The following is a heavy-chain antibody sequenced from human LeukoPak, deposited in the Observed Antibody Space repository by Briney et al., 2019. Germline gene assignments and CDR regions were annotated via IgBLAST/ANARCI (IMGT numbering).Heavy chain of an antibody. CDR3: AYSDHFDN. CDR2: DDGEGRHS. CDR1: GFTLGNYG. D-gene: IGHD4-17*01. V-gene: IGHV3-74*03. Sequence: GGSLRLSCAASGFTLGNYGMHWVRQAPGKGLVWVSRDDGEGRHSTYADSVKGRFTISRENAKDTLYLQMNSLTGEDTAVYYCAYSDHFDNWGQGTLVTVSS. J-gene: IGHJ4*02.